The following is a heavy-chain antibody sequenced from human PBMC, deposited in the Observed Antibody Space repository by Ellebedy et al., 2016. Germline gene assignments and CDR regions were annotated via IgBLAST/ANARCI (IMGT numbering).Heavy chain of an antibody. V-gene: IGHV2-70*01. CDR3: ARSVRRYDRDNWFDP. D-gene: IGHD5-12*01. Sequence: SGPTLVKPPQTLTLTCTFSGFSLSTSGMCVSWIRQPPGKALEWLALIDWDDDKYYSTSLKTRLTISKDTSKNQVVLTMTNMDPVDTATYYCARSVRRYDRDNWFDPWGQGTLVTVSS. CDR1: GFSLSTSGMC. CDR2: IDWDDDK. J-gene: IGHJ5*02.